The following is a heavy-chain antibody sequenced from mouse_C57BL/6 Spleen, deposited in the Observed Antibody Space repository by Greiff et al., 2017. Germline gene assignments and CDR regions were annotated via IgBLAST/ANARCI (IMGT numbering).Heavy chain of an antibody. CDR3: ARFYDYDDYAMDY. CDR2: ISSGSSTI. Sequence: EVQVVESGGGLVKPGGSLKLSCAASGFTFSDYGMHWVRQAPEKGLEWVAYISSGSSTIYYADTVKGRFTISRDNAKNTLFLQMTSLRSEDTAMYYCARFYDYDDYAMDYWGQGTSVTVSS. J-gene: IGHJ4*01. D-gene: IGHD2-4*01. V-gene: IGHV5-17*01. CDR1: GFTFSDYG.